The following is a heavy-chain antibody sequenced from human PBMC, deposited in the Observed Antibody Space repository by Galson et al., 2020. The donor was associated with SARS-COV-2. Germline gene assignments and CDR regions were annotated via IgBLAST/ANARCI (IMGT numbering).Heavy chain of an antibody. D-gene: IGHD3-22*01. Sequence: GESLKISCAASGFTFTNYIMHWVRQAPGKGLEWVAVISSGGDNQYYADSVKGRFTISRDNSKNTLYLQMNSLRAEDTALYYCTRADSSGKLLPQFDFWGQGTLVTVSS. CDR3: TRADSSGKLLPQFDF. V-gene: IGHV3-30*04. J-gene: IGHJ4*02. CDR1: GFTFTNYI. CDR2: ISSGGDNQ.